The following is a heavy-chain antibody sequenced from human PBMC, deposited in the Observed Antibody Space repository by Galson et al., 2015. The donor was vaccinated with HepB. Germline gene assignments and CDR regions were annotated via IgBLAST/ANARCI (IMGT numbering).Heavy chain of an antibody. D-gene: IGHD5-24*01. CDR3: ASVRDGYGYYYGMDV. CDR1: GFTVSSNY. V-gene: IGHV3-53*01. CDR2: IYSGGST. J-gene: IGHJ6*02. Sequence: LRLSCAASGFTVSSNYMSWVRQAPGKGLEWVSVIYSGGSTYYADSVKGRFTISRDNSKNTLYLQMNSLRAEDTAVYYCASVRDGYGYYYGMDVWGQGTTVTVSS.